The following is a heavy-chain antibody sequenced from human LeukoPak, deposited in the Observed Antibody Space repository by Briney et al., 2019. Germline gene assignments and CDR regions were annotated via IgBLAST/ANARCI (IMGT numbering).Heavy chain of an antibody. CDR3: ARDRENWNYNGYYYYMDV. CDR2: IYSGGST. D-gene: IGHD1-7*01. V-gene: IGHV3-53*01. CDR1: GFTFSSYS. J-gene: IGHJ6*03. Sequence: GGSLRLSCAASGFTFSSYSMNWVRQAPGKGLEWVSVIYSGGSTYYADSVKGRFTISRDNSKNSLYLQMNSLRAEDTAVYYCARDRENWNYNGYYYYMDVWGKGTTVTVSS.